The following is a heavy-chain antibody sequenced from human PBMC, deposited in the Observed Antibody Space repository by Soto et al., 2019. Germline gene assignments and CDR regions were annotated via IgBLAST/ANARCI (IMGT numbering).Heavy chain of an antibody. Sequence: EVQLVESGGGLVQPGGSLRLSCAASGFTVSSNYMSWVRQAPGKGLEWVSVIYSGGSTYYADSVKGRFTISRHNSKNTLYLQMNSLRAEDTAVYYCARDRLDQWHSQWFDPWGQGTLVTVSS. CDR3: ARDRLDQWHSQWFDP. CDR2: IYSGGST. D-gene: IGHD6-19*01. V-gene: IGHV3-53*04. J-gene: IGHJ5*02. CDR1: GFTVSSNY.